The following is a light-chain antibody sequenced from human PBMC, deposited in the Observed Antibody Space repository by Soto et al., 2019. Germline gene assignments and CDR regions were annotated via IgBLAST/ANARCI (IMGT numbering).Light chain of an antibody. CDR3: LLSFSGAWV. V-gene: IGLV7-46*01. CDR1: TGPVSPGHY. Sequence: QAVATEEPSLTVSPGGTVTLTCGSSTGPVSPGHYPYWFQQMPGQAPKTVIYDAHTKHPWTPARFSGSLLGGKAALTLSGAQPEDEADYYCLLSFSGAWVCGGGTKFTVL. CDR2: DAH. J-gene: IGLJ3*02.